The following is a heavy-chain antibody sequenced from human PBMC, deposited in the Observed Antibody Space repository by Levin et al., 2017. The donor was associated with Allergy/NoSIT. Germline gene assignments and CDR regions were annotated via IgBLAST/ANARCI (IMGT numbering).Heavy chain of an antibody. D-gene: IGHD5-12*01. CDR2: IYSTGNT. CDR1: GDSITSGSYY. J-gene: IGHJ6*03. Sequence: SETLSLTCTVSGDSITSGSYYWTWIRQPAGKGLEWIGRIYSTGNTNYNPSLRRRVTISLDNSKNQFSLRLNSVTAGDTAMYYCGRGVDGIHYFFHYYMDVWGSGATVTVSS. V-gene: IGHV4-61*02. CDR3: GRGVDGIHYFFHYYMDV.